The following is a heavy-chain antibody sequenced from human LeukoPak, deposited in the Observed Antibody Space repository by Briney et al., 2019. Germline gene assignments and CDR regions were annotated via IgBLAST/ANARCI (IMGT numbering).Heavy chain of an antibody. Sequence: GGSLRLSCAASGFTFSSYWMSWVRQALGKGLEWVANIKQDGSEKYYVDSVKGRFTISRDNAKNSLYLQMNSLRAEDTAVYYCARDTRCSGGSYYSFPKFDYWGQGTLVTVSS. V-gene: IGHV3-7*01. CDR2: IKQDGSEK. D-gene: IGHD2-15*01. J-gene: IGHJ4*02. CDR1: GFTFSSYW. CDR3: ARDTRCSGGSYYSFPKFDY.